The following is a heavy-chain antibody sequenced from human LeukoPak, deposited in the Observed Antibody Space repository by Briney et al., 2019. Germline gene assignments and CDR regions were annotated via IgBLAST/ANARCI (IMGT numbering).Heavy chain of an antibody. V-gene: IGHV3-53*01. CDR1: GFTVSSNY. J-gene: IGHJ4*02. D-gene: IGHD2-2*01. Sequence: PGGSLRLSCAASGFTVSSNYMSWVRQAPGKGLEWVSVIYSGGSTYYADSVKGRFTISRDNSKNTLYLQMNSLRAEDTAVYYCARCIVVVPAATYYFDYWGQGTLVTVSS. CDR2: IYSGGST. CDR3: ARCIVVVPAATYYFDY.